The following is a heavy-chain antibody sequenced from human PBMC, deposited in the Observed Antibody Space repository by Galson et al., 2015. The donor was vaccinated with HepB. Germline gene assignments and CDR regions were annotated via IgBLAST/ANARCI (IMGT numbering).Heavy chain of an antibody. J-gene: IGHJ4*02. Sequence: SLRLSCAASGFDFGNYGMHWVRQAPGKGLECVSAISRGGDTSDYADSVKGRFTVSRDSSTNTLYLQMNGLRADDTAIYYCVRGTTAPDYWGQGTLVTVSS. CDR3: VRGTTAPDY. D-gene: IGHD2/OR15-2a*01. CDR1: GFDFGNYG. CDR2: ISRGGDTS. V-gene: IGHV3-23*01.